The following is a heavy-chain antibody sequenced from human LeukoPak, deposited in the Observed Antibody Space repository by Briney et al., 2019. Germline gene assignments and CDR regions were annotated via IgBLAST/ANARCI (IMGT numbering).Heavy chain of an antibody. CDR1: GGTISSGDYY. CDR2: ICYSGST. V-gene: IGHV4-30-4*08. Sequence: SQTLSLTCTVSGGTISSGDYYWRWIRQPPEKGLEWIGYICYSGSTYYNPSIKSRVTISVDTSKNQVSLKLSSVTAADTAVYYCARDRSVAALWGHMGLDYWGQGTLVTVSS. J-gene: IGHJ4*02. D-gene: IGHD6-19*01. CDR3: ARDRSVAALWGHMGLDY.